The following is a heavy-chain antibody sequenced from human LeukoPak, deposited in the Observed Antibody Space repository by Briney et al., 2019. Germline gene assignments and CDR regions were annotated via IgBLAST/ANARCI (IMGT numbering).Heavy chain of an antibody. V-gene: IGHV3-21*04. J-gene: IGHJ5*02. CDR3: AKDIYGPPIVS. Sequence: GGSLRLSCAASGFTFSSYSMNWVRQAPGKGLEWVSSITSSSTYIYYADSVKGRFTISRDNSKNSLYLQMNSLRTEDTALYYCAKDIYGPPIVSWGQGTLVTVSS. CDR1: GFTFSSYS. CDR2: ITSSSTYI. D-gene: IGHD1-26*01.